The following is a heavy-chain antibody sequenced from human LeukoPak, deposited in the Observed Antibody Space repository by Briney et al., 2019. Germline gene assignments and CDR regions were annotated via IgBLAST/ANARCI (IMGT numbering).Heavy chain of an antibody. D-gene: IGHD6-19*01. CDR2: IYYSGST. Sequence: LETLSHTSTVSGGSISSYYRYWIRQPPGKGLEWIGYIYYSGSTNYNPSLKSRVTISVDTSKNQFSLKLSSVTAADTAVYFCARQLRGEAVAGHRQPCDYWGGGPGHRVL. J-gene: IGHJ4*02. V-gene: IGHV4-59*08. CDR3: ARQLRGEAVAGHRQPCDY. CDR1: GGSISSYY.